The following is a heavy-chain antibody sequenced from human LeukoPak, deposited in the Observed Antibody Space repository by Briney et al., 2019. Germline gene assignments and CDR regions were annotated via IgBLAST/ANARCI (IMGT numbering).Heavy chain of an antibody. V-gene: IGHV4-4*07. CDR3: ARGGTMGNANWFDP. J-gene: IGHJ5*02. D-gene: IGHD3-16*01. CDR1: GGSISSYY. Sequence: PSETLSLTCTASGGSISSYYWSWIRQPAGKGLEWIGRIYTSGSTNYNPSLKSRVTMSVDTSKNQFSLKLSFVTAADTAMYYCARGGTMGNANWFDPWGQGTLVTVSS. CDR2: IYTSGST.